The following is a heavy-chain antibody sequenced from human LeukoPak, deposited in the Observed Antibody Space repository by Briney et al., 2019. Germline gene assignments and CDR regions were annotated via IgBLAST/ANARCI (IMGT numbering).Heavy chain of an antibody. CDR1: GYTFTSYY. D-gene: IGHD3-9*01. J-gene: IGHJ6*03. V-gene: IGHV1-46*01. CDR3: ARVGYDILTGYYFTYYYYYYMDV. Sequence: ASVKVSCKASGYTFTSYYMHWVRQAPGQGLEWMGIINPSGGSTSYAQKFQGRVTMTRDTSTSTVYMELSSLRSEDTAVYYCARVGYDILTGYYFTYYYYYYMDVWGKGTTVTVSS. CDR2: INPSGGST.